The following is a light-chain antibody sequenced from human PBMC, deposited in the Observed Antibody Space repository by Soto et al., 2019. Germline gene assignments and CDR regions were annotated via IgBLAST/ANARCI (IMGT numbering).Light chain of an antibody. Sequence: QSALTQPASVSGSPGQSITISYTGTSSDVGSYNLVSWYQQHPGKAPKLMIYEVSKRPSGVSNRFSGSKSGNTASLTISGLQAEDEADYYCCSYAGSSTWVFGGGTKVTVL. CDR1: SSDVGSYNL. CDR3: CSYAGSSTWV. CDR2: EVS. J-gene: IGLJ3*02. V-gene: IGLV2-23*02.